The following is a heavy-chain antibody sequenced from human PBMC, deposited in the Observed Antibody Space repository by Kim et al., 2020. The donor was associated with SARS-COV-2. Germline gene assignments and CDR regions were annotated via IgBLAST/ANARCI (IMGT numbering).Heavy chain of an antibody. D-gene: IGHD3-10*01. CDR3: ARDPVYYGSGTPTNTATDY. CDR1: GYTFTGYY. CDR2: INPNSGGT. V-gene: IGHV1-2*06. Sequence: ASVKVSCKASGYTFTGYYMHWVRQAPGQGLEWMGRINPNSGGTNYAQKFQCRVTMTRDTSISTAYMELSRLRSDDTAVYYCARDPVYYGSGTPTNTATDYWGQGTLVTVSS. J-gene: IGHJ4*02.